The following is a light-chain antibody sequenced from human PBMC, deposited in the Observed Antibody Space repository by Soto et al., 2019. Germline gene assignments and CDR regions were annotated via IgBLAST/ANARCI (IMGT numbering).Light chain of an antibody. J-gene: IGKJ5*01. V-gene: IGKV3D-20*02. CDR2: DTS. CDR1: QSVSSSS. CDR3: QQVYGHPPA. Sequence: EIVMTQSAATLSVSPGERATLSCRASQSVSSSSLAWYQQKPGQAPRLLIYDTSSRATGIPDRFSGSGSGTDFTLTISSLDPEDFATYYCQQVYGHPPAFGPRTLLEVK.